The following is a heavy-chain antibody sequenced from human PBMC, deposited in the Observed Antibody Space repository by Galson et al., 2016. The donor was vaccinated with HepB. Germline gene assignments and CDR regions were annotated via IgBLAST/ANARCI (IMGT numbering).Heavy chain of an antibody. CDR1: GYTFTSYD. D-gene: IGHD5-24*01. CDR2: MNPNSGNT. V-gene: IGHV1-8*02. Sequence: SVKVSCKASGYTFTSYDIHWVRQATGQGLEWMGWMNPNSGNTGYAQKFQGRVTLTRSTSKSTVYMELSRLRPEDTAMYYCARGGRWLQWADYFHPWGQGTQVTVSS. J-gene: IGHJ1*01. CDR3: ARGGRWLQWADYFHP.